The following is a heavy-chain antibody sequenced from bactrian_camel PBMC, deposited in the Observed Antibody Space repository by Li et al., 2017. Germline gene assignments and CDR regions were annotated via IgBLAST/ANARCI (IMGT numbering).Heavy chain of an antibody. Sequence: DVQLVESGGGLVQPGGSLRLSCATSGFTFSAYAMSWFRQAPGKGFDWVGSINSDGGGTWYAGSVKGRFTISRDRSKNTVYLQLNSLKTEDMAMYYCAKVGSSYYYGMDYWGKGTQVTVS. V-gene: IGHV3S35*01. CDR1: GFTFSAYA. J-gene: IGHJ7*01. CDR2: INSDGGGT.